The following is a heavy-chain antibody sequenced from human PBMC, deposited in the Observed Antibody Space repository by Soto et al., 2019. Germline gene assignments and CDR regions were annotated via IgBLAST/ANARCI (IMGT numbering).Heavy chain of an antibody. V-gene: IGHV4-30-4*01. D-gene: IGHD3-3*01. CDR3: ARGSGGYDFWSGYLSRGMDV. CDR2: IYYSGST. J-gene: IGHJ6*02. Sequence: SETLSLTCTVSGGSISSGDYYWSWIRQPPGKGLEWIGYIYYSGSTYYNPSLKSRVTISVDTSKNQFSLKLSSVTAADTAVYYCARGSGGYDFWSGYLSRGMDVCGQGTTVTVSS. CDR1: GGSISSGDYY.